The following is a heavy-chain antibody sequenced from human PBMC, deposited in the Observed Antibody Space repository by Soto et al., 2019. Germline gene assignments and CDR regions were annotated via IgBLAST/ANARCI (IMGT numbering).Heavy chain of an antibody. CDR2: IIPILGIA. V-gene: IGHV1-69*02. CDR1: GGTFSSYT. J-gene: IGHJ6*03. D-gene: IGHD3-3*01. CDR3: ARGDLPYCYYMDV. Sequence: QVQLVQSGAEVKKPGSSVKVSCKASGGTFSSYTISWVRQAPGQGLEWMGRIIPILGIANYAQQFQGRVTITADKSTSTAYMELSSLRSEDTAVYYCARGDLPYCYYMDVWGKGTTVTVSS.